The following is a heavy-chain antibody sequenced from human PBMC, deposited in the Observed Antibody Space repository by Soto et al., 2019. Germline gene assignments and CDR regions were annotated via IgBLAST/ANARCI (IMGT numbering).Heavy chain of an antibody. CDR3: ARGAGAAAGQYFDY. J-gene: IGHJ4*02. D-gene: IGHD6-13*01. CDR1: GFTFSSYG. Sequence: GGSLRLSCAASGFTFSSYGMHWVRQAPGKGLEWVAVIWYDGSNKYYADSVKGRFTISRDNSKNTLYLQMNSLRAEDTAVYYCARGAGAAAGQYFDYWGQGTLVTVSS. V-gene: IGHV3-33*01. CDR2: IWYDGSNK.